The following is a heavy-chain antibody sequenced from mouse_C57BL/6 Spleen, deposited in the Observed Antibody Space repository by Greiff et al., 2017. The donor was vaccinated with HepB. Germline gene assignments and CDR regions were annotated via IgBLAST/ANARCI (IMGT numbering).Heavy chain of an antibody. CDR3: AITTVEGWFAY. CDR1: GYTFTSYW. V-gene: IGHV1-52*01. CDR2: IDPSDSET. D-gene: IGHD1-1*01. J-gene: IGHJ3*01. Sequence: QVKLQQPGAELVRPGSSVKLSCKASGYTFTSYWMHWVKQRPIQGLEWIGNIDPSDSETHYNQKFKDKATLTVDKSSSTAYMQLSSLTSEDSAVYYCAITTVEGWFAYWGQGTLVTVSA.